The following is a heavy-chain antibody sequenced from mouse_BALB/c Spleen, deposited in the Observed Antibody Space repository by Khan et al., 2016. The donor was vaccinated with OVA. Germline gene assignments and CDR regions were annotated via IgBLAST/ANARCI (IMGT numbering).Heavy chain of an antibody. CDR3: RISTINA. J-gene: IGHJ2*01. CDR1: GYNIKDIY. V-gene: IGHV14-3*02. CDR2: TDPANGNT. Sequence: VQLKQSGAELVKPAASLKLSCTASGYNIKDIYIHWVKQRPEKGLERIRRTDPANGNTKYDPKFQGKATITAATTAHTAYLQLSSLTSEDTAVYYCRISTINAWGQGTTLTVSS.